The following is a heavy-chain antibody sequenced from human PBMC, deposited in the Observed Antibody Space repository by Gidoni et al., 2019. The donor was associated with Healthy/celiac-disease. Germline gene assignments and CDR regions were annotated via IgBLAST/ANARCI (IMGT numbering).Heavy chain of an antibody. CDR1: GGSISSGGYY. CDR3: ARGSVFWSGSVDY. V-gene: IGHV4-31*03. CDR2: IYYSGST. Sequence: QVQLQESGPGLVKPSQTLSLTCTVSGGSISSGGYYWSCIRQHPGKGLEWIGYIYYSGSTYYNPSLKSRVTISVDTSKNQFSLKLSSGTAAETAVYYCARGSVFWSGSVDYWGQGTLVTVSS. D-gene: IGHD3-3*01. J-gene: IGHJ4*02.